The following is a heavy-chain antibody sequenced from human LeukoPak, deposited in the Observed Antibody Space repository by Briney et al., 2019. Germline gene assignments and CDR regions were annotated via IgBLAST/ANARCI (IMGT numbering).Heavy chain of an antibody. J-gene: IGHJ4*02. CDR2: IYPGDSDT. Sequence: GESLKISCKGSGYSFTSYWIGWVRQMPGKGLEWMGIIYPGDSDTRYNPSFQGQVTISDDKSISTAYLQWSSLEASDTAIYYCARGFGYAGNYFDSWGQGTLVTVSS. CDR1: GYSFTSYW. D-gene: IGHD5-18*01. CDR3: ARGFGYAGNYFDS. V-gene: IGHV5-51*01.